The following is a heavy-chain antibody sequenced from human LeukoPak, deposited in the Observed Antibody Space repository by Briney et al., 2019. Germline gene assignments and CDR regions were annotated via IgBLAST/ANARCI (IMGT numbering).Heavy chain of an antibody. CDR3: ARVVVRGVFCDY. CDR1: GGSISSGGYY. J-gene: IGHJ4*02. D-gene: IGHD3-10*01. CDR2: IYYSGST. V-gene: IGHV4-31*03. Sequence: NPSQTLSLTCTVSGGSISSGGYYWSWIRQHPGKGLEWIGYIYYSGSTYYNPSLKSRVTISVDTSKNQFSLKLSSVTAADTAVYYCARVVVRGVFCDYWGQGTLVTVSS.